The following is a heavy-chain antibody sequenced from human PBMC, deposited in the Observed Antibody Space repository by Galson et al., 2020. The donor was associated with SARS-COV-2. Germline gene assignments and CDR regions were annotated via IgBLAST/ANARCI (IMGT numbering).Heavy chain of an antibody. J-gene: IGHJ5*02. D-gene: IGHD5-12*01. CDR3: ARERDGYNSLGFPTNWFDP. CDR1: GFTFSSYE. V-gene: IGHV3-48*03. Sequence: GESLKISCAASGFTFSSYEMNWVRQAPGKGLEWVSYISSSGSTIYYADSVKGRFTISRDNAKNPLYLQMNSLRAEDTAVYYCARERDGYNSLGFPTNWFDPWGQGTLVTVSS. CDR2: ISSSGSTI.